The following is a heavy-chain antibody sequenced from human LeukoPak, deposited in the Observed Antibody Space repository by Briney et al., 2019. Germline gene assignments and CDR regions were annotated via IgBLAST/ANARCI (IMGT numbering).Heavy chain of an antibody. V-gene: IGHV3-21*01. CDR3: AREGVIAVPFDY. CDR2: ISSSSYI. CDR1: GFTFSSYS. D-gene: IGHD3-16*02. Sequence: GGSLRLSCAASGFTFSSYSMNWVRQAPGKGLEWVSSISSSSYIYYADSVKGRFTISRDNAKNSLYLQMNSLRAEDTAVYYCAREGVIAVPFDYWGQGTLVTVSS. J-gene: IGHJ4*02.